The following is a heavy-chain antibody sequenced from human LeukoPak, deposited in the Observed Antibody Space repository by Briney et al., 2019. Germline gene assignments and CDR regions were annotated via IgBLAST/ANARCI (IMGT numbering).Heavy chain of an antibody. D-gene: IGHD5-18*01. Sequence: GGSLRLSCAASGFTFSSYGMHWVRQAPGKGLEWVAVISYDGSNKYYADSVKGRFTISRDNSKNTLYLQMNSLRAEDTAVYYCAKDARTRIQLWLHYYYYGMDVWGQGTTVTVSS. V-gene: IGHV3-30*18. CDR1: GFTFSSYG. CDR2: ISYDGSNK. J-gene: IGHJ6*02. CDR3: AKDARTRIQLWLHYYYYGMDV.